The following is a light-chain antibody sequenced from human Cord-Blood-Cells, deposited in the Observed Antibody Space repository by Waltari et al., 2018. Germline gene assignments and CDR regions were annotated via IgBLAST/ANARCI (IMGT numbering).Light chain of an antibody. J-gene: IGLJ2*01. CDR1: CSEVGGYNY. CDR3: SSYTSSSTYVV. Sequence: QSALPQPASVSGSPGPSIPISCTGTCSEVGGYNYVARYQQHPGKAPTLIIYDVSNRPSGVSNRLSGSKSGNTASLTISGLQAEDEADYYCSSYTSSSTYVVFGGGTKLTVL. V-gene: IGLV2-14*01. CDR2: DVS.